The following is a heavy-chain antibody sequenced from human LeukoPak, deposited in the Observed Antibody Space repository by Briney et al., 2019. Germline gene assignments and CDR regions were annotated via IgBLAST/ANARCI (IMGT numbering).Heavy chain of an antibody. D-gene: IGHD6-19*01. Sequence: ASVKVSCKASGYTFTGYYMHWVRQAPGQGLEWMGWINPNSGGTNYAQKFQGWVTMTRDTSISTAYVELSRLRSDDTAVYYCARDRVGSSGRYNELDYWGQGTLVTVSS. CDR2: INPNSGGT. CDR3: ARDRVGSSGRYNELDY. J-gene: IGHJ4*02. CDR1: GYTFTGYY. V-gene: IGHV1-2*04.